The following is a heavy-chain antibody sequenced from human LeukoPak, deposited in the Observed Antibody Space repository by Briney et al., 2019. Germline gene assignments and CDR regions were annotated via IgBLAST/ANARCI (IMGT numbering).Heavy chain of an antibody. V-gene: IGHV4-61*02. J-gene: IGHJ4*02. CDR3: ARDLYSGQWLVSGRGETYFDY. Sequence: SQTLSLTCTVSGASISSGTYYWSWIRQPAGKGLEWIGRIYTSGSTDYNPSLKSRVTISVDMSKNQFSLKLSSVTAADTAVYYCARDLYSGQWLVSGRGETYFDYWGQGTLVTVSS. CDR2: IYTSGST. D-gene: IGHD6-19*01. CDR1: GASISSGTYY.